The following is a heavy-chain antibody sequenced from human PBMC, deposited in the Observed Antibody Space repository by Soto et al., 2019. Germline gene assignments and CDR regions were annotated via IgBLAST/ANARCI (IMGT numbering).Heavy chain of an antibody. V-gene: IGHV1-18*04. CDR3: ARARTRYFDY. CDR2: ISAHNGNT. D-gene: IGHD1-20*01. Sequence: ASVKVSCKTSGYIFTSYGISWARQAPGQGLQWMGWISAHNGNTNYAQKFQGRVTMTTDSSTSTAYLELRSLRSDDTAVYFCARARTRYFDYWGKGTPVTVSS. CDR1: GYIFTSYG. J-gene: IGHJ4*02.